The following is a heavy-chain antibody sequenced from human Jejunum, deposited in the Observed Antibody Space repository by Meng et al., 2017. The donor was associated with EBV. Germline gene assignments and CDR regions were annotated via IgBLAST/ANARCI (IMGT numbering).Heavy chain of an antibody. Sequence: QLQLQESGPGRVKPSETLSPTCTVSGGSISSSSYYWGWICQPPGKGLEWIGTYYNSGSTYYNPSLKSRVTISVDTSKNQFSLKLISVTAADTAAYYCARQGPSGRTFDYWCQGTLVTVSS. CDR2: YYNSGST. CDR3: ARQGPSGRTFDY. D-gene: IGHD1-26*01. CDR1: GGSISSSSYY. J-gene: IGHJ4*02. V-gene: IGHV4-39*01.